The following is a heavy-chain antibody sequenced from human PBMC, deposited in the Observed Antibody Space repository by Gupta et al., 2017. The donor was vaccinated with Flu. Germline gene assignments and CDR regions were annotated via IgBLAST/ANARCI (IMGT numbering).Heavy chain of an antibody. CDR1: GFTFSSYG. Sequence: QVQLVESGGGVVQPGRSLRLSCAASGFTFSSYGMHWVRQAPGKGLEWVAVISYDGSKKYYADSVKGRFTISRDNSKNTLYLQMNSLRAEDTAVYYCAKDLNYYDSSGYWGIDYWGQGTLVTVSS. V-gene: IGHV3-30*18. CDR2: ISYDGSKK. D-gene: IGHD3-22*01. J-gene: IGHJ4*02. CDR3: AKDLNYYDSSGYWGIDY.